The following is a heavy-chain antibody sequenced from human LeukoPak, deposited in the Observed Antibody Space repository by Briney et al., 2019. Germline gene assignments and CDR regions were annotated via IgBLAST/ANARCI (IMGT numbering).Heavy chain of an antibody. CDR1: GFAFSTYS. Sequence: GGSLRLSCAASGFAFSTYSMIWVRQAPGKGLEWVSYISPGSSTIYYADFAKGRFTISRDDGEKSLYLQMNPLRAEDTAVYYCATQAWRTHGAGGYHDDCWGHGTLVTVSS. CDR2: ISPGSSTI. D-gene: IGHD2-8*01. J-gene: IGHJ4*01. V-gene: IGHV3-48*01. CDR3: ATQAWRTHGAGGYHDDC.